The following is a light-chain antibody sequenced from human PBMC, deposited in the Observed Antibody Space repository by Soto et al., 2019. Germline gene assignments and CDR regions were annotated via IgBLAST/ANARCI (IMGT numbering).Light chain of an antibody. CDR3: QQLNSSPFT. CDR1: QGISNY. V-gene: IGKV1-9*01. CDR2: AAS. J-gene: IGKJ3*01. Sequence: DIQLTQSPSFLSASVGDRVTITCRASQGISNYLAWYQQQPGKAPQLLIYAASTLQSGVPSRFSGSGSGTEFTLTISSLQPEDFATYCCQQLNSSPFTFGPGTKVDIK.